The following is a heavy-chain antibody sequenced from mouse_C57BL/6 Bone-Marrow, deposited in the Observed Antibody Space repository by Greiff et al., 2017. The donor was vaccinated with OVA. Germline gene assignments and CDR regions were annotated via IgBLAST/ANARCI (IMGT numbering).Heavy chain of an antibody. J-gene: IGHJ4*01. Sequence: EVHLVESGPGLAKPSQTLSLTCSVTGYSITSAYWNWIRNFPGNKLEYMGYISYSGSTYYNPSLKSRISITRDTSKNQYYLQLNSVTTEDTATYYCARLGYGSSPYYAMDYWGQGTSVTVSS. CDR3: ARLGYGSSPYYAMDY. CDR1: GYSITSAY. V-gene: IGHV3-8*01. CDR2: ISYSGST. D-gene: IGHD1-1*01.